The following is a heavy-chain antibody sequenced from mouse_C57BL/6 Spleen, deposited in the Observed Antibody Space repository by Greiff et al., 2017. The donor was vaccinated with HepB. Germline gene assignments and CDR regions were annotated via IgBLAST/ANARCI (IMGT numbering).Heavy chain of an antibody. CDR3: AKKERFPSYAMDY. CDR1: GFSLTSYG. CDR2: IWSGGST. Sequence: VQRVESGPGLVQPSQSLSITCTVSGFSLTSYGVHWVRQPPGKGLEWLGVIWSGGSTDYNAAFISRLSISKDNSKSQVFFKMNSLQADDTAIYYCAKKERFPSYAMDYWGQGTSVTVSS. J-gene: IGHJ4*01. V-gene: IGHV2-4*01.